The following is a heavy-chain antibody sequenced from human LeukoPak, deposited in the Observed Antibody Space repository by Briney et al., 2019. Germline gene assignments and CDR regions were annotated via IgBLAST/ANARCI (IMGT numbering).Heavy chain of an antibody. J-gene: IGHJ4*02. CDR1: GFTFSSYA. Sequence: GGSLRLSCAASGFTFSSYAMSWVRQAPGKGLEWVSAISGSGGSTYYADSVKGRFTISRDNSKNTLYLQMNSLRAEDTAVYYCAQRGGSGYGGFDYWGQGTLVTVSS. CDR3: AQRGGSGYGGFDY. V-gene: IGHV3-23*01. CDR2: ISGSGGST. D-gene: IGHD5-12*01.